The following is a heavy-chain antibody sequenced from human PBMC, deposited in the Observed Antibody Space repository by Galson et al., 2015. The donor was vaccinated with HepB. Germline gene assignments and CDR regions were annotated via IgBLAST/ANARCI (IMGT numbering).Heavy chain of an antibody. CDR1: GYTLTELS. D-gene: IGHD2-2*01. J-gene: IGHJ6*02. V-gene: IGHV1-24*01. Sequence: SVKVSCKVSGYTLTELSMHRVRQAPGKGLEWMGGFDPEDGETIYAQKFQGRVTMTEDTSTDTAYMELSSLRSEDTAVYYCATIPCSSTSCYYYYGMDVWGQGTTVTVSS. CDR3: ATIPCSSTSCYYYYGMDV. CDR2: FDPEDGET.